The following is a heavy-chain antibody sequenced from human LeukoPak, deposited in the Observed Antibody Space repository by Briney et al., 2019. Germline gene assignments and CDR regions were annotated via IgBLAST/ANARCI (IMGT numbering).Heavy chain of an antibody. Sequence: GGSLRLSCAASGFTFSSYSMNWVRQAPGKGLEWVSSISSSSSYTYYADSVKGRFTISRDNAKNSLYLQMNSLRAEDTAVYYCAKDDDYYDSSEAFDYWGQGTLVTVSS. CDR2: ISSSSSYT. V-gene: IGHV3-21*04. D-gene: IGHD3-22*01. CDR1: GFTFSSYS. CDR3: AKDDDYYDSSEAFDY. J-gene: IGHJ4*02.